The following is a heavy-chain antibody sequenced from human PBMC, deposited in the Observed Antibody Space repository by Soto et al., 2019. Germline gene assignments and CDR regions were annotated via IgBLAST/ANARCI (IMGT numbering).Heavy chain of an antibody. CDR1: GGSISSSSYY. V-gene: IGHV4-39*01. Sequence: SETLSLTCTVSGGSISSSSYYWGWIRQPPGKGLEWIGSNYYSGSTYYNPSLKSRVTISVDTSKNQFSLKLSSVTAADTAVYYCARHAYSSGFDYWGQGTLVTVSS. J-gene: IGHJ4*02. D-gene: IGHD6-19*01. CDR2: NYYSGST. CDR3: ARHAYSSGFDY.